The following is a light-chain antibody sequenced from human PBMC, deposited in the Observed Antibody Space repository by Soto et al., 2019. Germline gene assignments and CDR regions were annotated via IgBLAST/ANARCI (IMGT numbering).Light chain of an antibody. V-gene: IGKV3-15*01. J-gene: IGKJ1*01. CDR2: GAS. CDR1: QSVSVN. CDR3: QQYDNWPRT. Sequence: EIVMTQFPATLSVSPGERATLSCRASQSVSVNLAWYQQKPGQAPRLVIHGASTRVTGITDRISGSGSGTKFTLTISSLQSEDFAVYYCQQYDNWPRTFGQGTKVDIK.